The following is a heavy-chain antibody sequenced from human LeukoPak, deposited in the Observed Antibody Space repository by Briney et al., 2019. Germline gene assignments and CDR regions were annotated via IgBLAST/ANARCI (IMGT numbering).Heavy chain of an antibody. CDR2: ITPSGYT. CDR1: PFIFSRYS. J-gene: IGHJ4*02. CDR3: ARIGAAVRRLGGVEGQLDADY. D-gene: IGHD6-13*01. Sequence: GGSLRLSCAVSPFIFSRYSINWVRQAPGKGLEGVSSITPSGYTFYADSVKDRFTISRDNAKNSLFFQMNSLRAEDTAVYYCARIGAAVRRLGGVEGQLDADYWGQGTLVTVSS. V-gene: IGHV3-21*01.